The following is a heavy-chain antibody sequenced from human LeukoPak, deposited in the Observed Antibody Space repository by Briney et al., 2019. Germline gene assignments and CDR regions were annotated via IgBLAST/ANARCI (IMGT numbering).Heavy chain of an antibody. CDR3: ARGEYSSGTY. CDR1: GGSFSGYY. V-gene: IGHV4-34*01. J-gene: IGHJ4*02. D-gene: IGHD6-19*01. CDR2: INHSGST. Sequence: PSETLSLTCAVYGGSFSGYYWSWIRQPPGKGLEWIGEINHSGSTNYNPSLKSRVTISVDTSKNQFPLKLSSVTAADTAVYYCARGEYSSGTYWGQGTLVTVSS.